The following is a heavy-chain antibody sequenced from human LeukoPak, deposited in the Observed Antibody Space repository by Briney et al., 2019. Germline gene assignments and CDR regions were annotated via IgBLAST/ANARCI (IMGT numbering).Heavy chain of an antibody. Sequence: GGSLRLSCAASGFTFDDYAMHWVRQAPGKGLQWVSLISWDGGSTYYADSMKGRFTISRDNSKNSLYLQMNSLRAEDTAVYYCAKDSVQWFGELSVNWFDPWGQGTLVTVSS. V-gene: IGHV3-43D*03. J-gene: IGHJ5*02. CDR1: GFTFDDYA. CDR2: ISWDGGST. D-gene: IGHD3-10*01. CDR3: AKDSVQWFGELSVNWFDP.